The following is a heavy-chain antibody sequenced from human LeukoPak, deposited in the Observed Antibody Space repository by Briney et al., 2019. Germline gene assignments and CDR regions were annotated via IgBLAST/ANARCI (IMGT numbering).Heavy chain of an antibody. J-gene: IGHJ4*02. CDR2: INHSGST. D-gene: IGHD5-12*01. Sequence: SETLSLTCAVYGGSFSGYYWSWIRQPPGKGLEWIGEINHSGSTNYNPSLKSRVTISIDTSKNQFSLKLSSVTAADTAVYYCARVGRDGYNSFDYWGQGTLVTVSS. CDR3: ARVGRDGYNSFDY. V-gene: IGHV4-34*01. CDR1: GGSFSGYY.